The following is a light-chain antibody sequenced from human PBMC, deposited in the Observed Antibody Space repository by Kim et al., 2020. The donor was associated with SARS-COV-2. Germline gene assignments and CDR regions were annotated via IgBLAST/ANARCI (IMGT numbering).Light chain of an antibody. CDR2: WAS. Sequence: ATINCKSSQSVLYSSNNKNYLAWYQQKPGQPPKLLIYWASTRESGVPDRFSGSGSGTDFTLTISSLQSEDVAVYYCQQYYSTPWTFGQGTKVEIK. CDR1: QSVLYSSNNKNY. CDR3: QQYYSTPWT. V-gene: IGKV4-1*01. J-gene: IGKJ1*01.